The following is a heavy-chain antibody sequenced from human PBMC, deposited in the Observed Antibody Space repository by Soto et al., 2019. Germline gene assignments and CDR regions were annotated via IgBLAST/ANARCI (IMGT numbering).Heavy chain of an antibody. J-gene: IGHJ6*02. V-gene: IGHV3-48*02. CDR2: ISNTSRTK. CDR1: GFDFSKYN. CDR3: ARDGNRGYDMDV. Sequence: GGSLRLSCAGSGFDFSKYNMDWVRQAPGKGLEWISYISNTSRTKFYADSVKGRFTISRDNAWSSLFLEMNSLRDEDTAIYYCARDGNRGYDMDVWGQGTTVTVSS. D-gene: IGHD1-1*01.